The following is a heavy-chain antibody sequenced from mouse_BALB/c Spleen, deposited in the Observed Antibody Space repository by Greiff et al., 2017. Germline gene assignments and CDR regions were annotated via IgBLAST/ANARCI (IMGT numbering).Heavy chain of an antibody. Sequence: VQLQESGPGLVKPSQSLSLTCSVTGYSITSGYYWNWIRQFPGNKLEWMGYISYDGSNNYNPSLKNRISITRDTSKNQFFLKLNSVTTEDTATYYCAREDYGSRAYWGQGTLVTVSA. J-gene: IGHJ3*01. V-gene: IGHV3-6*02. CDR1: GYSITSGYY. D-gene: IGHD1-1*01. CDR3: AREDYGSRAY. CDR2: ISYDGSN.